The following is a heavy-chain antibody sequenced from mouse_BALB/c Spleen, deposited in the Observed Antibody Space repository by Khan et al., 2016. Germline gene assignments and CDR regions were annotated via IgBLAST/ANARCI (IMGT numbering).Heavy chain of an antibody. CDR2: ILPGSGST. CDR3: ARTDRRGYFDY. Sequence: QVQLKQSGAELMKPGASVKISCKATGYTFSSYWIEWVKQRPGHGLEWIGEILPGSGSTNYSEKFRGKATFTADTSSNTAYMQPSSLTSEDSAVHYCARTDRRGYFDYWGQGTTLTVSS. CDR1: GYTFSSYW. V-gene: IGHV1-9*01. J-gene: IGHJ2*01.